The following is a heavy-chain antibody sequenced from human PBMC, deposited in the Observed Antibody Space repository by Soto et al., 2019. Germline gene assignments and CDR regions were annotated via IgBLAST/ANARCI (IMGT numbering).Heavy chain of an antibody. CDR1: GGSFSGYY. CDR3: ARGDLSLGHCSGGSCYPLYYYGMDV. Sequence: PSETLSLTXAVYGGSFSGYYWSWIRQPPGKGLEWIGEINHSGSTNYNPSLKSRVTISVDTSKNQFSLKLSSVTAADTAVYYCARGDLSLGHCSGGSCYPLYYYGMDVWGQGTTVTVSS. V-gene: IGHV4-34*01. CDR2: INHSGST. J-gene: IGHJ6*02. D-gene: IGHD2-15*01.